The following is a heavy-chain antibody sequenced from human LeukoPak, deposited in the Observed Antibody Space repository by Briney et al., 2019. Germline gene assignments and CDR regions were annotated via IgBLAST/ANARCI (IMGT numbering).Heavy chain of an antibody. CDR2: MHYSGST. CDR1: GGSIGTYY. V-gene: IGHV4-59*01. J-gene: IGHJ4*02. D-gene: IGHD1-26*01. Sequence: SETLSLTCTVSGGSIGTYYWSWVRQPPGKELEWVGYMHYSGSTNYNPSLKSRVTMSVDTSKNQFSLRLSSVTAADTAVYYYARAVKSGSYGYYLDYWGQGTLVSVSS. CDR3: ARAVKSGSYGYYLDY.